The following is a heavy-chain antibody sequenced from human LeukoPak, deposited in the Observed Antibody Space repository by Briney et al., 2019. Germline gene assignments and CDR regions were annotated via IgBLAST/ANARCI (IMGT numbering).Heavy chain of an antibody. CDR2: IVVGSGNT. D-gene: IGHD3-10*01. V-gene: IGHV1-58*02. J-gene: IGHJ6*02. CDR1: GFTFTISA. Sequence: SVRVSCKASGFTFTISAMQWVRQARGQRLEWIGWIVVGSGNTKYVQKFQERVTITRDMSTSTAYMELSSLRSEDTAVYYCAAGFAPEGYYYYGMDVWGQGTTVTVSS. CDR3: AAGFAPEGYYYYGMDV.